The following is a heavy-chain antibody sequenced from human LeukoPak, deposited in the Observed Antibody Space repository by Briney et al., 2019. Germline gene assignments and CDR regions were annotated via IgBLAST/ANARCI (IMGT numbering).Heavy chain of an antibody. Sequence: GGSLRLSCAASGFTFRGFAMSWVRQAPGEGLEWVSGIIGSGRTTFYADSVKGRFTISRDNSKNTLYLQMNSLRAEDTAIYYCAKKEGDTYFSWYMDVWGKGTTVTVSS. D-gene: IGHD2-21*01. CDR3: AKKEGDTYFSWYMDV. CDR1: GFTFRGFA. CDR2: IIGSGRTT. V-gene: IGHV3-23*01. J-gene: IGHJ6*03.